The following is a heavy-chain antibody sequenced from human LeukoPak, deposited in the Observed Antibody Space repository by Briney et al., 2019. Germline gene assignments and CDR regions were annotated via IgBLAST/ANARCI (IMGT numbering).Heavy chain of an antibody. CDR2: IWYDGSNK. J-gene: IGHJ4*02. CDR1: GFTFSSYG. V-gene: IGHV3-33*01. CDR3: ARGYGRTVPAAIRSMGYFDY. D-gene: IGHD2-2*02. Sequence: GGSLRLSCAASGFTFSSYGMHWVRQAPGKGLEWVAVIWYDGSNKYYADSVKGRLTISRDNSKNTLYLQMNSLRAEDTAVYYCARGYGRTVPAAIRSMGYFDYWGQGTLVTVSS.